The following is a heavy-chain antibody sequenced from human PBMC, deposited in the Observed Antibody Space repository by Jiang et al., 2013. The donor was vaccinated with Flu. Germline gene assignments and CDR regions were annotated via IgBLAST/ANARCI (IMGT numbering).Heavy chain of an antibody. CDR2: IYPGDSDT. D-gene: IGHD2-15*01. CDR3: ARGYCSGANCYPTHYYYGMDV. V-gene: IGHV5-51*01. Sequence: EWMGIIYPGDSDTRYSPSFQGQVTISADKSISTAYLQWSSLKASDTAMYYCARGYCSGANCYPTHYYYGMDVWGQGTTVTVSS. J-gene: IGHJ6*02.